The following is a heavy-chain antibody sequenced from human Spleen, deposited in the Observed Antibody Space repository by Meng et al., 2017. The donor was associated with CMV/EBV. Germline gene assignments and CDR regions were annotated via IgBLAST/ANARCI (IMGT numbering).Heavy chain of an antibody. D-gene: IGHD3-22*01. CDR3: SREYYYDSSGYYGDAFDI. V-gene: IGHV3-48*03. CDR2: ISSSGSTI. Sequence: GESLKISCAASGFTFSSYEMNWVRQAPGKGLEWVSYISSSGSTIYYADSVKGRFTISRDNAKNSLYLQMNSLRAEDTAVYYCSREYYYDSSGYYGDAFDIWGQGTMVTVSS. CDR1: GFTFSSYE. J-gene: IGHJ3*02.